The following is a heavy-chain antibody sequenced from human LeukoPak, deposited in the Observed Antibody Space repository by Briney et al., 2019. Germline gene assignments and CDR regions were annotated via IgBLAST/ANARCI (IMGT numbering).Heavy chain of an antibody. V-gene: IGHV4-34*01. CDR3: ARVPGRPADVFDH. CDR2: INHSGST. Sequence: PSETLSLTCAVYGGSLRGYSWSWIRQPPGKGLEWIGEINHSGSTNYNPSLKSRVTISADTSKNQFSLKLSAVTAADTAFYYCARVPGRPADVFDHWGQGTLVTVSS. D-gene: IGHD2-2*01. J-gene: IGHJ4*02. CDR1: GGSLRGYS.